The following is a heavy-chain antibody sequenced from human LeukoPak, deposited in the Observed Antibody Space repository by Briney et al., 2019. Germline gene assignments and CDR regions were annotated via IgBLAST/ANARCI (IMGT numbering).Heavy chain of an antibody. CDR2: IYYSGST. J-gene: IGHJ4*02. D-gene: IGHD3-22*01. Sequence: SETLSLTCTVSGGSISSGGYYWSWIRQHPGKGLEWIVYIYYSGSTYYNPSLKSRVTISVDTSKNQFSLKLSSVTAADTAVYYCAREGIYYDSSGYYRYYFDYWGQGTLVTVSS. CDR3: AREGIYYDSSGYYRYYFDY. CDR1: GGSISSGGYY. V-gene: IGHV4-31*03.